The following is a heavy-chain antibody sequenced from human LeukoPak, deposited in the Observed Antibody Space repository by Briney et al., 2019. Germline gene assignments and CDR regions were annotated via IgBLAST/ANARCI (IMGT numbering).Heavy chain of an antibody. CDR1: GGSFSGYY. D-gene: IGHD3-9*01. CDR3: ARGYRLRYHDY. V-gene: IGHV4-34*01. CDR2: INHSGRT. Sequence: SETLSLTCAVYGGSFSGYYWSGIRQPPGKGREGIGEINHSGRTNYNPSLKSRVTISVDTSKTQFSLKLSSVTAADTAVYYCARGYRLRYHDYWGKGTLVTVSS. J-gene: IGHJ4*02.